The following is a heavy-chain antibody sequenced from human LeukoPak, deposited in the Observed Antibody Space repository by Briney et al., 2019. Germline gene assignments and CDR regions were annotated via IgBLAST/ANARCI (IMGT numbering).Heavy chain of an antibody. CDR2: IKQDGIEK. Sequence: GGSLRLSCAASGFTFSSYAMTWVRQAPGKGLEWVANIKQDGIEKYYEDSVKGRFTISRDNAKNSLYLQMNSLRAEDTAVYYCARGDDNYYDSNYFDYWGQGTPVTVSS. J-gene: IGHJ4*02. D-gene: IGHD3-22*01. V-gene: IGHV3-7*04. CDR1: GFTFSSYA. CDR3: ARGDDNYYDSNYFDY.